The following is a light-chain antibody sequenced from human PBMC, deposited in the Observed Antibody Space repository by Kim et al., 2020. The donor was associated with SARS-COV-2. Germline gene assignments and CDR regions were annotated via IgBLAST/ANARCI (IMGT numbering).Light chain of an antibody. CDR1: QSISTW. J-gene: IGKJ5*01. CDR2: KAS. V-gene: IGKV1-5*03. Sequence: SAFVGDRGTITCRASQSISTWLAWYQQKPGKAPKLLIYKASSLESGVPSRFSGSGSGTEFTLTISSLQPDDFATYYCQQYDTYVTFGQGTRLEIK. CDR3: QQYDTYVT.